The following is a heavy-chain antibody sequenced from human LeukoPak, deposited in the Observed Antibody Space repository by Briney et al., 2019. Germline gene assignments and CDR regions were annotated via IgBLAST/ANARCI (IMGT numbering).Heavy chain of an antibody. CDR2: ISSSGSTI. CDR3: ARVRIQLWRFDY. J-gene: IGHJ4*02. D-gene: IGHD5-18*01. CDR1: GFTFSSYE. V-gene: IGHV3-48*03. Sequence: PGGSLRLSCAASGFTFSSYEMNWVRQAPGKGLEWVSYISSSGSTIYYADSVKGRFTISRDNAKNSLYLQMNSLRAEDTAVYYCARVRIQLWRFDYWGQGTLVTVSS.